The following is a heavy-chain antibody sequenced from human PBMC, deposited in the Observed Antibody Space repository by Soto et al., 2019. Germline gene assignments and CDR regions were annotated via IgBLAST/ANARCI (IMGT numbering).Heavy chain of an antibody. CDR1: GGTFSKYA. CDR2: TIPMFGTP. D-gene: IGHD3-22*01. Sequence: QVQLVQSGAEMQQPGASVRVSCKASGGTFSKYAFSWVRQAPGQGLEWLGGTIPMFGTPNYAQKFPGRVAISADESTATVYMKLSSLRSEDTAVYFCARPLRDRNYFYGMAVWGQGTTVTVSS. CDR3: ARPLRDRNYFYGMAV. V-gene: IGHV1-69*01. J-gene: IGHJ6*02.